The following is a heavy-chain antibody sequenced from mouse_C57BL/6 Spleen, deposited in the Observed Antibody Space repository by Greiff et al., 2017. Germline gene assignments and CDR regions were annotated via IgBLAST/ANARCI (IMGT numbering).Heavy chain of an antibody. V-gene: IGHV1-42*01. Sequence: VHVKQSGPELVKPGASVKISCKASGYSFTGYYMNWVKQSPEKSLEWIGEINPSTGGTTYNQKFKAKATLTVDKSSSTAYMQLKSLTSEDSAVYYCARTAQATDAMDYWGQGTSVTVSS. J-gene: IGHJ4*01. CDR2: INPSTGGT. CDR3: ARTAQATDAMDY. D-gene: IGHD3-2*02. CDR1: GYSFTGYY.